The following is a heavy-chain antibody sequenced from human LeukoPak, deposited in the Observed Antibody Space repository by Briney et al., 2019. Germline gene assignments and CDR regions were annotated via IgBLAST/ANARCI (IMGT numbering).Heavy chain of an antibody. CDR2: IIPILSIA. V-gene: IGHV1-69*04. Sequence: SVKVSCKASGGTFSIYAISWVRQAPGQGLEWMGRIIPILSIANYAQKFQGRVTITADKSTSTAYMELSSLRSEDTAVYYCARDFAVAGTGYDYWGQGTLVTVSS. D-gene: IGHD6-19*01. CDR3: ARDFAVAGTGYDY. J-gene: IGHJ4*02. CDR1: GGTFSIYA.